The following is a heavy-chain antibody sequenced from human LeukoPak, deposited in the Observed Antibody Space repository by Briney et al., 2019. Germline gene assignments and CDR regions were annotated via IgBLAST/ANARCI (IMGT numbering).Heavy chain of an antibody. J-gene: IGHJ4*02. Sequence: GVPLSLPCTPPVLPYDVYDVRWVRQARGRGAEGVCGFNWYGGGTAYAASVKGRFTISRDNAKNSLYLQMNSLRAEDTALYYCAATYSSGWYSHSDYWGQGTLVTVSS. D-gene: IGHD6-19*01. CDR2: FNWYGGGT. CDR3: AATYSSGWYSHSDY. V-gene: IGHV3-20*04. CDR1: VLPYDVYD.